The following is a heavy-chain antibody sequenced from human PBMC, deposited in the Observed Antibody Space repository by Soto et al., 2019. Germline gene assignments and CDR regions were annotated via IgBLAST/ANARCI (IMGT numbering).Heavy chain of an antibody. CDR3: ARERVVVTATGPFDY. CDR2: IYYSGST. CDR1: GGSISSGGYY. J-gene: IGHJ4*02. Sequence: SETLSLTCTVSGGSISSGGYYWSWIRQHPGKGLEWIGYIYYSGSTYYNQSLKSRVTISVDTSKNQFSLKLSSVTAADTAVYYCARERVVVTATGPFDYWGQGTLVTVSS. D-gene: IGHD2-21*02. V-gene: IGHV4-31*03.